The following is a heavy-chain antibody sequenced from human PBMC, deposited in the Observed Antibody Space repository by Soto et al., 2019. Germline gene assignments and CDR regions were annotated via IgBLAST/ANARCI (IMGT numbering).Heavy chain of an antibody. J-gene: IGHJ4*02. V-gene: IGHV3-21*02. CDR3: ARERSPGMAFPDFDS. Sequence: EVQLVESGGGLVKPGGSLRLSCAASGFLFSSYAIHWVRQAPGKGLEWVSSISGTSTYIDYADSVKGRFTISRDNAKNSLYLQMNSLRAEDTAVYYCARERSPGMAFPDFDSWGQGTLATVSS. D-gene: IGHD6-13*01. CDR2: ISGTSTYI. CDR1: GFLFSSYA.